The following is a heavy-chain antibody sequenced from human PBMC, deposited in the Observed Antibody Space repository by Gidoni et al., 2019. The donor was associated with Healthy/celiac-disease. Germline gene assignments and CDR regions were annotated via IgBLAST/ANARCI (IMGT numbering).Heavy chain of an antibody. Sequence: QVQLVESGGGVVQPGRSLRLSCAASGFTFCSYGMHWVRQAPGKGLEWVAVIWYDGSNKYYADSVKGRFTISRDNSKNTLYLQMNSLRAEDTAVYYCARLSGLLEIDYWGQGTLVTVSS. D-gene: IGHD3-3*01. J-gene: IGHJ4*02. CDR1: GFTFCSYG. CDR2: IWYDGSNK. V-gene: IGHV3-33*01. CDR3: ARLSGLLEIDY.